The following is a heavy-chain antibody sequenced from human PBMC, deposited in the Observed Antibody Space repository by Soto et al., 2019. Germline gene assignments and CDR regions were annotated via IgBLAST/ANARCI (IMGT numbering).Heavy chain of an antibody. Sequence: GESLKISCKGSGYSFTSDWIGRVRQMTGKGLEWMGIIYPGDSDTRYSPSFQGQVTISADKSISTAFLQWSSLKASDTAIYYCARRARTSEYFQYWGQGTLVTVSS. V-gene: IGHV5-51*01. J-gene: IGHJ1*01. CDR2: IYPGDSDT. CDR1: GYSFTSDW. CDR3: ARRARTSEYFQY.